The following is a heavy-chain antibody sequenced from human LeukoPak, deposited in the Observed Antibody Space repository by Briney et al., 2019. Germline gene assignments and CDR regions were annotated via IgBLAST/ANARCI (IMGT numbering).Heavy chain of an antibody. J-gene: IGHJ4*02. Sequence: SETLSLTCAVYGGSFSGYYWSWIRQPPGKGLEWIGEINHSGSTNYNPSLKSRVTISVDTSKNQFSLKLSSVTAADTAVYYCARVRCSGGSCYSDYWGQGTLVTVSS. V-gene: IGHV4-34*01. CDR2: INHSGST. CDR1: GGSFSGYY. CDR3: ARVRCSGGSCYSDY. D-gene: IGHD2-15*01.